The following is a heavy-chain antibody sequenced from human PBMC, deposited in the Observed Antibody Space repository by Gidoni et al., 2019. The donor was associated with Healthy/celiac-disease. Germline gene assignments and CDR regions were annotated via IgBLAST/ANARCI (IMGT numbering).Heavy chain of an antibody. Sequence: QVQLVESGGGVVQPGRSLRLSCAASGFTFSSYGMHWVRQAPGKGLEWVAVISYDGSNKYYADSVKGRFTISRDNSKNTLYLQMNSLRAEDTAVYYCAKDLSVQGVQYWGQGTLVTVSS. J-gene: IGHJ4*02. CDR2: ISYDGSNK. D-gene: IGHD3-10*01. CDR3: AKDLSVQGVQY. V-gene: IGHV3-30*18. CDR1: GFTFSSYG.